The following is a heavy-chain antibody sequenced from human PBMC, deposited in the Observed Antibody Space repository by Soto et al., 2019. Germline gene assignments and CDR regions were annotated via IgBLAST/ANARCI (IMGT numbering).Heavy chain of an antibody. D-gene: IGHD4-17*01. CDR3: GRGDYANAFDI. CDR1: GAAISSGSCS. CDR2: IYHSGST. V-gene: IGHV4-30-2*01. J-gene: IGHJ3*02. Sequence: TLYRACAVPGAAISSGSCSLNWIRQPPGKGLEWIGNIYHSGSTYYNASLKSRVTISVDRSKNQFSLKLSSVTAADTAVYYCGRGDYANAFDIWGQGTMVT.